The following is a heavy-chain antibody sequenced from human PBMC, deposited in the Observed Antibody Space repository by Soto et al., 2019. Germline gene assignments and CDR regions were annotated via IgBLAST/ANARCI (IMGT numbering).Heavy chain of an antibody. D-gene: IGHD6-19*01. Sequence: EVQLLESGGGLVQPGGSLRLSCAASGFTFSSYAMSWVRQAPGKGLEWVSAISGSGGSTYYADSVKVRFTISRDKSKNPLYLQMNRLRAEDTAVYYCAKDAAYSSGWYEVDYWGQRPLVTVSS. J-gene: IGHJ4*02. CDR1: GFTFSSYA. CDR2: ISGSGGST. CDR3: AKDAAYSSGWYEVDY. V-gene: IGHV3-23*01.